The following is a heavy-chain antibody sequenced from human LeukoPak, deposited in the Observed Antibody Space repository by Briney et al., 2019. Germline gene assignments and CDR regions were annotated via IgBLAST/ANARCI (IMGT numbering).Heavy chain of an antibody. V-gene: IGHV3-74*01. J-gene: IGHJ3*02. CDR2: INSDGSRT. CDR3: AREMYGGDCCAFDI. D-gene: IGHD2-21*02. CDR1: GFTFSSYW. Sequence: PGGSLRLSCAASGFTFSSYWMHWVRQAPGKGLVWVSRINSDGSRTTYADSVKGRFTISRDNAKNTLYLQMNSLRAEDTAVYYCAREMYGGDCCAFDIWGQGTMVTVSS.